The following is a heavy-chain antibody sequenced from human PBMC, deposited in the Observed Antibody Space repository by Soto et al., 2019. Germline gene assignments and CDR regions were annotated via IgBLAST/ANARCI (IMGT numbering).Heavy chain of an antibody. CDR3: ARDPSITIFGVVTNYYFDY. CDR1: GFTFSSYS. CDR2: ISSSSSYI. D-gene: IGHD3-3*01. Sequence: GGSLRLSCAASGFTFSSYSMNWVRQAPGKGLEWVSSISSSSSYIYYADSVKGRFTISRDNAKNSLYLQMNSLRAEDTAVYYCARDPSITIFGVVTNYYFDYWGQGTLVTVSS. J-gene: IGHJ4*02. V-gene: IGHV3-21*01.